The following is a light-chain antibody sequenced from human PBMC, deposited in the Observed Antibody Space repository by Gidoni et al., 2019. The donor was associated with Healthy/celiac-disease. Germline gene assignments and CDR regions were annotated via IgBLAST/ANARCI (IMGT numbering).Light chain of an antibody. CDR3: QQYDNLPLLT. V-gene: IGKV1-33*01. Sequence: DIQMTQSPSSLSASVGDRVTITCQASQDISNYLNWYQQKPGKAPKHLIYDASDLETGDPSRFGGSGSGTDFTFTISSLQPEDIATYYCQQYDNLPLLTFGGXTKVEIK. CDR1: QDISNY. J-gene: IGKJ4*01. CDR2: DAS.